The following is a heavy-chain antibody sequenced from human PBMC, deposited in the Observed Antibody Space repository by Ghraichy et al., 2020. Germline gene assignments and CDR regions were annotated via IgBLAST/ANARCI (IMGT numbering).Heavy chain of an antibody. V-gene: IGHV4-59*01. CDR2: IFYSGTT. Sequence: SETLSLTCTVSAGSISSYYWSWIRQSPGKGLEWIGYIFYSGTTTYNPSLKSRVTMSVDTSTNQLSLTLTSVTAADTAVYYCARVACGGGSCYPGGFYFGMDVLGQGTTVTVSS. J-gene: IGHJ6*02. D-gene: IGHD2-15*01. CDR1: AGSISSYY. CDR3: ARVACGGGSCYPGGFYFGMDV.